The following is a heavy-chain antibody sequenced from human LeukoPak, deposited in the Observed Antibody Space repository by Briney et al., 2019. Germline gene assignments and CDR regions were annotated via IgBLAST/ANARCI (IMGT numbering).Heavy chain of an antibody. J-gene: IGHJ4*02. V-gene: IGHV3-30*18. Sequence: GGSLRLSCAASGFTFSSYGMHWVRQAPGKGLEWVAVISYDGSNKYYADSVKGRFTISRDNSKNTLYLQMNSLRAEDTAVYYCAKEAEELLWFGEFHYFDYWGQRTLVTVSS. CDR1: GFTFSSYG. D-gene: IGHD3-10*01. CDR2: ISYDGSNK. CDR3: AKEAEELLWFGEFHYFDY.